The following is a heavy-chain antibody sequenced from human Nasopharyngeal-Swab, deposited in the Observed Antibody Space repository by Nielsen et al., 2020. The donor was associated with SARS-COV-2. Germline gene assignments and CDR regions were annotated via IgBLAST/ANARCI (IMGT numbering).Heavy chain of an antibody. D-gene: IGHD3-10*01. CDR2: ISSSGSTI. Sequence: GSLRLYCAASGFTFSSYEMNWVRQAPGKGLEWVSYISSSGSTIYYADSVKGRFTISRDNAKNSLYLQMNSLRAEDTAVYYCASGKGYYYGSGTFDYWGQGTLVTVSS. J-gene: IGHJ4*02. V-gene: IGHV3-48*03. CDR3: ASGKGYYYGSGTFDY. CDR1: GFTFSSYE.